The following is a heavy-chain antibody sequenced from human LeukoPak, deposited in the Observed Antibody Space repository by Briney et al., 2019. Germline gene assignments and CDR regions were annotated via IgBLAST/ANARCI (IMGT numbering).Heavy chain of an antibody. CDR3: AKFTVTTSGYTFDI. D-gene: IGHD4-17*01. V-gene: IGHV4-30-2*01. CDR1: GGSVSSAGYP. CDR2: FFHTGNT. Sequence: SETLSLTCAVSGGSVSSAGYPWSWIRQPPGRGLECIGYFFHTGNTYYNPSLESRVTISLDRSRNQFSLKLSSVTAADTAVYYCAKFTVTTSGYTFDIWGQGTMVTVSS. J-gene: IGHJ3*02.